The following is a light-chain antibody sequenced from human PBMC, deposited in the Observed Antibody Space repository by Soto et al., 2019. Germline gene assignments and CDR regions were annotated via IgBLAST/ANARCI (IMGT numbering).Light chain of an antibody. CDR1: SSDVGGYDF. J-gene: IGLJ3*02. CDR2: DVT. V-gene: IGLV2-11*01. Sequence: QSALAQPRSVSGSPGQSVTLSCTGTSSDVGGYDFVSWYQQYPGKAPKLIIFDVTERTSGVPDRFSGSKSGNSASLTTSGLQAEDEADYYCSSYAGSYILGVFGGGTKLTVL. CDR3: SSYAGSYILGV.